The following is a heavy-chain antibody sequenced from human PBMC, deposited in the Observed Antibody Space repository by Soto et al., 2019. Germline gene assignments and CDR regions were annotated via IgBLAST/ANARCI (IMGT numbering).Heavy chain of an antibody. J-gene: IGHJ5*02. D-gene: IGHD2-2*01. V-gene: IGHV4-34*01. CDR3: ASRIVVVPAAIPRDNWFDP. CDR1: GGSFSGYY. Sequence: PSETLSLTCAVYGGSFSGYYWSWIRQPPGKGLEWIGEINHSGSTNYNPSLKSRVTISVDTSKNQFSLKLSSVTAADTAVYYCASRIVVVPAAIPRDNWFDPWGQGTLVTVS. CDR2: INHSGST.